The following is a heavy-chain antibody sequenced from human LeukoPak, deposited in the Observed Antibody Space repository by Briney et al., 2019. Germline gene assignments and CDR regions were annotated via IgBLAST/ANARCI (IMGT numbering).Heavy chain of an antibody. CDR2: ISNDGGFT. J-gene: IGHJ5*02. D-gene: IGHD3-10*01. Sequence: VGSLRLSCSASGFTFSSYAMHWVRQAPGKGLEYVSAISNDGGFTYYADSVKGRFTISRDNSKNTLYLQMSSLRPEDTAVYYCVKELNYGSGSRFFDPWGRGTLVTVSS. V-gene: IGHV3-64D*06. CDR1: GFTFSSYA. CDR3: VKELNYGSGSRFFDP.